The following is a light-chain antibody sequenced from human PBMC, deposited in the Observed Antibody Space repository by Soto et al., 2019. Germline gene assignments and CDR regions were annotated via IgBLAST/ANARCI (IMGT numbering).Light chain of an antibody. CDR1: QSISTW. Sequence: DIQMTQSPSTLPASVAATVTITCRANQSISTWLAWYQQKPGKAPNLLIYKASRLETGVPSRFSGSGSGTEITLTISSLQPDDFATYYCQQYNSYSPWTFGQGTKVDIK. J-gene: IGKJ1*01. V-gene: IGKV1-5*03. CDR3: QQYNSYSPWT. CDR2: KAS.